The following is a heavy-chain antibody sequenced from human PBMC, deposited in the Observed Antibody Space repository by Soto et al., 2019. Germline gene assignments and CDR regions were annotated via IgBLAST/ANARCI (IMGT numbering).Heavy chain of an antibody. CDR3: AAWAEGATEVH. CDR2: IWYDASKQ. Sequence: VGSLRLSCETSGFSFSVYGMHCVRQAPGKWLEWVAVIWYDASKQFYAASVEGRFTISRDNSKAILYLQMNSLRAEDTAVYYCAAWAEGATEVHWGQGTLVTVSS. J-gene: IGHJ4*02. D-gene: IGHD2-15*01. CDR1: GFSFSVYG. V-gene: IGHV3-33*01.